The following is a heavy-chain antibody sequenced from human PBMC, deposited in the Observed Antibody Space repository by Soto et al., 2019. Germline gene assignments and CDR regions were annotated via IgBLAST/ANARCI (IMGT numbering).Heavy chain of an antibody. CDR3: AGDWAPDPSYYYYGLNV. V-gene: IGHV3-30*03. J-gene: IGHJ6*02. Sequence: PGGSLRLSCAASGFSFSSYAMHWVRQAPGKGLEWVAAISFDGGNKYYGDSVKGRFTISRDNSKSTLYLQMNSLSPEDMAVYYCAGDWAPDPSYYYYGLNVWGQGTTVTVSS. CDR2: ISFDGGNK. CDR1: GFSFSSYA. D-gene: IGHD7-27*01.